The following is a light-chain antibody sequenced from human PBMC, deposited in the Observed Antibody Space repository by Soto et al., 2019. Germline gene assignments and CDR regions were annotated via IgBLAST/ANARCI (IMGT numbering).Light chain of an antibody. CDR1: QSVSSSY. V-gene: IGKV3-20*01. CDR2: GAS. J-gene: IGKJ1*01. Sequence: EIVLTQSPGTLSLSPGERATLSCRASQSVSSSYLAWYQQKPGQAPRLLIHGASSRATGIPDRFSGSGSGTDFPLTISRLEPEDFAVYYCQQYGSSPGTFGQGTKVEIK. CDR3: QQYGSSPGT.